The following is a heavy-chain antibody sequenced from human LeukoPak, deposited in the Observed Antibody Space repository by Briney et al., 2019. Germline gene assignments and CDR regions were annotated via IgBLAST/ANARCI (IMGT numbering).Heavy chain of an antibody. CDR1: GFTFGDYA. D-gene: IGHD2-15*01. CDR2: IRSKAYGGTT. CDR3: TRHRFSGGSCYNY. Sequence: GGSLRLSCTASGFTFGDYAMSWVRQAPGKGLEWVGFIRSKAYGGTTEYAASVKGRFTISRDDSKSIAYLQMNSLKTEDTAVYYCTRHRFSGGSCYNYWGQGTLVTVSS. V-gene: IGHV3-49*04. J-gene: IGHJ4*02.